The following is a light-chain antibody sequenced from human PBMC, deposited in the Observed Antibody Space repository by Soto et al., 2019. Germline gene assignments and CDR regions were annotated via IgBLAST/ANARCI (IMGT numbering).Light chain of an antibody. J-gene: IGKJ3*01. CDR2: DVS. CDR1: QSLVSNVGIPY. V-gene: IGKV2-30*01. Sequence: DVVLTQSPLSLPVTLGQPASISCRSSQSLVSNVGIPYLNWLHQRPGQSPRRLIYDVSKRDSGVPDRFSGSGSGTDFTLKISSVEAEDVGVYYCMQGSHWPPFTFGPGTRVDFK. CDR3: MQGSHWPPFT.